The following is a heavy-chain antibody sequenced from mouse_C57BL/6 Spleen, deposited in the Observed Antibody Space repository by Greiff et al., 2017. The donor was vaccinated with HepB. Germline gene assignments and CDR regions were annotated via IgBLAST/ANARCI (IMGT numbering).Heavy chain of an antibody. V-gene: IGHV5-6*01. CDR3: ARHGDYYFDY. Sequence: EVQVVESGGDLVKPGGSLKLSCAASGFTFSSYGMSWVRQTPDKRLEWVATISSGGSYTYYPDSVKGRSTISRDNAKNTLYLQMSSLKSEDTAMYYCARHGDYYFDYWGQGTTLTVSS. CDR1: GFTFSSYG. CDR2: ISSGGSYT. J-gene: IGHJ2*01.